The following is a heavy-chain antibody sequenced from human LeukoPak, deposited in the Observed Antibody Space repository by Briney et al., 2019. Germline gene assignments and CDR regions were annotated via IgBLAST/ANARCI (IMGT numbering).Heavy chain of an antibody. V-gene: IGHV1-18*01. CDR2: ISAYNGNT. J-gene: IGHJ3*02. CDR1: GYTFTSYG. CDR3: ARRDSSSWPYDAFDI. Sequence: ASVKVSCKASGYTFTSYGISWVRQAPGQGLEWMGWISAYNGNTNYAQKLQGRVTMTTDTSTSTAYMELRSLRSDNTAVYYCARRDSSSWPYDAFDIWGQGTMVTVSS. D-gene: IGHD6-13*01.